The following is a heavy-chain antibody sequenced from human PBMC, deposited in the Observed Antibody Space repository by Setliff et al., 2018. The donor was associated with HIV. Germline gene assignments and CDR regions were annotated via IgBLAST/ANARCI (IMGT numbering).Heavy chain of an antibody. J-gene: IGHJ4*02. CDR1: GFIFTDYW. CDR2: IHKNGQSEK. CDR3: AGSRGYFVKAD. D-gene: IGHD3-10*01. Sequence: GGSLRLSCAASGFIFTDYWMSWVRQAPGKGLEWVANIHKNGQSEKYYVDSVKGRFTISRDNTQNLVFLDMDSLRVEDTAVYYCAGSRGYFVKADWGQGTLVTVSS. V-gene: IGHV3-7*01.